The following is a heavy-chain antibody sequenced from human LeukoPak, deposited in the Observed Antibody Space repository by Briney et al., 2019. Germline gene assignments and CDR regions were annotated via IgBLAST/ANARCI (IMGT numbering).Heavy chain of an antibody. CDR1: GFTFSSYA. CDR3: AKDLHYFWSGYYDY. Sequence: GGSLRLACAASGFTFSSYAMSWVGQAPGKGLEWVSAISGSGGSTYYADSVKGRFTISRDNSKNTLSLQMNSLRAEDTAVYYCAKDLHYFWSGYYDYWGQGTLVTVSS. D-gene: IGHD3-3*01. J-gene: IGHJ4*02. V-gene: IGHV3-23*01. CDR2: ISGSGGST.